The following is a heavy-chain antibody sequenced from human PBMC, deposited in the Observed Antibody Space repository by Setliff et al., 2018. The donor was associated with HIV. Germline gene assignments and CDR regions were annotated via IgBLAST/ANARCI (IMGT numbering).Heavy chain of an antibody. CDR1: GGSISSGNYY. CDR2: IYTGGNT. J-gene: IGHJ6*02. CDR3: ARNLGYCSGGSCQANYYYYGMDV. V-gene: IGHV4-61*02. Sequence: SETLSLTCTVSGGSISSGNYYWSWIRQPAGKGLEWIGRIYTGGNTNYNLSLKGRVTISVDTSKNQFSLKLSSVTAADTAVYYCARNLGYCSGGSCQANYYYYGMDVWGQGTTVTVSS. D-gene: IGHD2-15*01.